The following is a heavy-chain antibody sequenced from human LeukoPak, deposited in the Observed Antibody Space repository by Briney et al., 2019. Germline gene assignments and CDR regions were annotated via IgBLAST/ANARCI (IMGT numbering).Heavy chain of an antibody. CDR2: IKQDGSEK. CDR3: AKWELLRYFDY. Sequence: PGGSLRLSCAASGFTFSSYWMSWVRQAPGKGLEWVSNIKQDGSEKYYVDSVKGRFTISRDNAKNSLYLQMNSLRAEDTAVYYCAKWELLRYFDYWGQGTLVTVSS. CDR1: GFTFSSYW. V-gene: IGHV3-7*01. D-gene: IGHD1-26*01. J-gene: IGHJ4*02.